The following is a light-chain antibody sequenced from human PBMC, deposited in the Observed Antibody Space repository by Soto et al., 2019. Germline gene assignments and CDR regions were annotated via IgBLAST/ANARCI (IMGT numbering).Light chain of an antibody. CDR3: QQSYSSPWT. CDR2: DAS. Sequence: DIHMTQSPATLAASVGDRVIITCRASQSISSWLAWYQQKPGKAPKLLIYDASSLESGVPSRFSGSGSGTDFTLTISSLQPEDFATYYCQQSYSSPWTFGQGTKVDIK. J-gene: IGKJ1*01. CDR1: QSISSW. V-gene: IGKV1-5*01.